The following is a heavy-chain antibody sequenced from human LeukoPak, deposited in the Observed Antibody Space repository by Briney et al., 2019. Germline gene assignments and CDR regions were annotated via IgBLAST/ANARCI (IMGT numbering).Heavy chain of an antibody. D-gene: IGHD5/OR15-5a*01. CDR3: AKDLEVSIELDDAFDI. CDR1: GFTFSSYA. Sequence: GGSLRLSCAASGFTFSSYAMSWVRQAPGKGLEWVSAISGSGGSTYYADSVKGRFTISRDNSKNTLYLQMNSLRAEDTAVYYCAKDLEVSIELDDAFDIWGQGTMVTVSS. J-gene: IGHJ3*02. V-gene: IGHV3-23*01. CDR2: ISGSGGST.